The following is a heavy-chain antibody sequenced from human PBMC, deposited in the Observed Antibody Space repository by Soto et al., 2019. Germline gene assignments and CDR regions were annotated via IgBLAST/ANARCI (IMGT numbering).Heavy chain of an antibody. Sequence: EVQLVESGGGLVQPGGSLRLSCAVSGFTFSTHAMNWVRQAPGKGLEWVAYIHGTRSIIHYADSVKGRFTISRDNAKNSLFLQMDSLRDEDTAVYYCARDARNADYDYWGQGTLVTVSS. CDR2: IHGTRSII. D-gene: IGHD3-16*01. CDR1: GFTFSTHA. J-gene: IGHJ4*02. V-gene: IGHV3-48*02. CDR3: ARDARNADYDY.